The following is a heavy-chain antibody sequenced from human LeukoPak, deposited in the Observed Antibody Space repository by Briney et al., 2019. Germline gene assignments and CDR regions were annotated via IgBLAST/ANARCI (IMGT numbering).Heavy chain of an antibody. D-gene: IGHD3-10*01. V-gene: IGHV3-66*02. Sequence: GGSLRLSCTVSGFTVSINSMSWVRQAPGRGLEWVSFIYSGGNTHYSDSVKGRFTISRDNSKNTLYLQMNSLRAEDTAVYYCAKGLLYGSGSYYSDWGQGTLVTVSS. CDR1: GFTVSINS. CDR3: AKGLLYGSGSYYSD. J-gene: IGHJ4*02. CDR2: IYSGGNT.